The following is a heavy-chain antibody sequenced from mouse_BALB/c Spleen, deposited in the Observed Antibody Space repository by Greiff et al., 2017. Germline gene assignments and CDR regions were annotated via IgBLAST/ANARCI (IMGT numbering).Heavy chain of an antibody. J-gene: IGHJ2*01. D-gene: IGHD2-4*01. CDR2: IWAGGST. Sequence: QVQLKESGPGLVAPSQSLSITCTVSGFSLTSYGVHWVRQPPGKGLEWLGVIWAGGSTNYNSALMSRLSISKDNSKSQVFLKMNSLQTDDTAMYYCARDRDYDAYYFDYWGQGTTLTVSS. CDR3: ARDRDYDAYYFDY. CDR1: GFSLTSYG. V-gene: IGHV2-9*02.